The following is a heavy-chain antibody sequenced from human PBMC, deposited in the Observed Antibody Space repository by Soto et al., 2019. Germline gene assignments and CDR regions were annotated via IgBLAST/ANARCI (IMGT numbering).Heavy chain of an antibody. D-gene: IGHD3-22*01. CDR3: ARHIVLVTRNWFDP. CDR2: IYYSGST. CDR1: GGSISSSSYY. Sequence: SETLSLTCTVSGGSISSSSYYWGWIRQPPGKGLEWIGSIYYSGSTYYNPSLKSRVTISVDTSKNQFSLKLSSVTAADTAVYYCARHIVLVTRNWFDPWGRGNLVTVSS. V-gene: IGHV4-39*01. J-gene: IGHJ5*02.